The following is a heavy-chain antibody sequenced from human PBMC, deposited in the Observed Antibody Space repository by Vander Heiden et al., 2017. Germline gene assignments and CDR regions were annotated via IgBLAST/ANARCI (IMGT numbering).Heavy chain of an antibody. CDR3: ARGVVYAQYDNWFDP. CDR2: IYYSGST. D-gene: IGHD2-8*02. CDR1: GGPVRSGSYY. Sequence: QVQLQESGPGRVKPSETLSLTCTVPGGPVRSGSYYWSWIRQPPGKGLEWIGYIYYSGSTNYNPSLKSRVTISVDTSKNQFSLKLSSVTAADTAVYYCARGVVYAQYDNWFDPWGQGTLVTVSS. J-gene: IGHJ5*02. V-gene: IGHV4-61*01.